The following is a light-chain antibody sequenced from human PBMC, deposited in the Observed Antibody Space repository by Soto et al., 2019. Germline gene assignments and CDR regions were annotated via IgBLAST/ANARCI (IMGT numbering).Light chain of an antibody. CDR3: EQYKSYSPT. J-gene: IGKJ1*01. V-gene: IGKV1-5*03. Sequence: DIQMTQSPSTLSASVGDRVTITCRASQSISSWLAWYQQKPGKAPNLLIYGASSLESGVPSRLSGSGSGTAFTLTISRLQPDDFATYYCEQYKSYSPTFGQGTNVEI. CDR2: GAS. CDR1: QSISSW.